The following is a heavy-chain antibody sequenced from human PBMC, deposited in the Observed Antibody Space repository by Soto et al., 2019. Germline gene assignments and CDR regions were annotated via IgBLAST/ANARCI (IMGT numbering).Heavy chain of an antibody. Sequence: SESLSPTFNSFCIPIRNCNWSGWTQQTPGKGLEWIGYIYYSGTTYYNPSLKSRVTMSVDTSKNQFSLKLTSVTAVDTAVYYCARREIQGPIDYWGQGTLVTVSS. CDR3: ARREIQGPIDY. CDR2: IYYSGTT. CDR1: CIPIRNCNW. D-gene: IGHD1-26*01. J-gene: IGHJ4*02. V-gene: IGHV4-28*01.